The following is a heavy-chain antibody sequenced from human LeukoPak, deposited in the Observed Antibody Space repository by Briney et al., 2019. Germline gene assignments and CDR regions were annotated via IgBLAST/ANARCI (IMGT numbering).Heavy chain of an antibody. J-gene: IGHJ6*03. CDR1: GFTLNMYS. V-gene: IGHV3-48*01. D-gene: IGHD2-15*01. CDR3: AREDGYCSGGSCYTWYYMDV. Sequence: PGGSLRLSCAASGFTLNMYSMNWVRQAPGKGLAWVSYVSSSSSLIYYSDSVRGRFTISRDSATNSMSLQMNSLRVEDTAVYYCAREDGYCSGGSCYTWYYMDVWGKGTTVTVSS. CDR2: VSSSSSLI.